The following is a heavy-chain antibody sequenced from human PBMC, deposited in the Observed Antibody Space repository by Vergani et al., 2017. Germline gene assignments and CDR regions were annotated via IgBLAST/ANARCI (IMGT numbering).Heavy chain of an antibody. CDR1: GFTFDDYA. V-gene: IGHV3-9*01. CDR3: AKDSSGYHYYYYGMDV. CDR2: ISWNSGSI. D-gene: IGHD3-22*01. J-gene: IGHJ6*02. Sequence: EVQLVESGGGLVQPGRSLRLSCAASGFTFDDYAMHWVRQAPGKGLEWVSGISWNSGSIGYADSVKGRFTISRDNAKNSLYLQMNSLRAEDTALYYCAKDSSGYHYYYYGMDVWGQETTVTVSS.